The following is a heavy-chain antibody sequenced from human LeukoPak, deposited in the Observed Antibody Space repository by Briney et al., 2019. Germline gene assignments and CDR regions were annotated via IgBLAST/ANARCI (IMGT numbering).Heavy chain of an antibody. CDR2: IDYSAST. Sequence: SETLSLTCTVSGGSISTYYWSWIRQPPGKGLEWIAYIDYSASTNYNPSLKSRVTISVDTSRNQFSLKLSSVTAADTAVYYCARDSRRELLHAFDIWGQGTMVTVSS. CDR3: ARDSRRELLHAFDI. D-gene: IGHD1-26*01. V-gene: IGHV4-59*01. CDR1: GGSISTYY. J-gene: IGHJ3*02.